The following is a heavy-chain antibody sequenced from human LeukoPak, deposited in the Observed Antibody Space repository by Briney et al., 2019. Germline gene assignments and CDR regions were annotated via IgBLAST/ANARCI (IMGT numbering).Heavy chain of an antibody. Sequence: SETLSLTCTVSRYDINSVYYWGWIRQPPGNGLEWIGSIYHSGSTYYNASLKSRVTISMDTSRNKFSLNLNSVTAADTAVYYCARAGGYYGSGSFLDYWGQGLLVTVSS. D-gene: IGHD3-10*01. CDR3: ARAGGYYGSGSFLDY. V-gene: IGHV4-38-2*02. CDR1: RYDINSVYY. J-gene: IGHJ4*02. CDR2: IYHSGST.